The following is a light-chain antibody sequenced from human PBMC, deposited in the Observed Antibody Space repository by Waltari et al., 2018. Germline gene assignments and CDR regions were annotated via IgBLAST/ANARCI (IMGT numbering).Light chain of an antibody. Sequence: QSALTQPASVSGSPGQSITISCTGTSSDVGGSNYVSWYQQHPGKVPKPMIYDASNRPSGFSNLFSGSKSGNTASLTISVLQAEDEADYYCSSYTRSSTRVFGGGTKLTVL. V-gene: IGLV2-14*03. CDR2: DAS. CDR1: SSDVGGSNY. CDR3: SSYTRSSTRV. J-gene: IGLJ3*02.